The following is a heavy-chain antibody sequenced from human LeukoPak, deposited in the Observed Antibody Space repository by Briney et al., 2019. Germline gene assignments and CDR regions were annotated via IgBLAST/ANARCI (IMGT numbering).Heavy chain of an antibody. CDR1: GFIFNEYA. V-gene: IGHV3-30-3*01. Sequence: GGSLRLSCAASGFIFNEYAMHWVRQAPGKGLEWVALISADGSNKTYADSVKGRFTISRDNSKNTLYMQVNTLRAEDTAVYYCVRDPPNDFWSSYYPAFDIWGQGTMVTVSS. J-gene: IGHJ3*02. CDR2: ISADGSNK. CDR3: VRDPPNDFWSSYYPAFDI. D-gene: IGHD3-3*01.